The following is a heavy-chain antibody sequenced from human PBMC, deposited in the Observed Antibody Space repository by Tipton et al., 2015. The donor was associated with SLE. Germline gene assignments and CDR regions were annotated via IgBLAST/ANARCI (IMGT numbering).Heavy chain of an antibody. CDR3: ASAGGYGGKSFDY. CDR1: GGSFSGYY. V-gene: IGHV4-59*01. D-gene: IGHD4-23*01. J-gene: IGHJ4*02. Sequence: TLSLTCAVYGGSFSGYYWTWIRQPPGKGLEWIGFISYIGSPNYNPSLKSRVTISVDTSKNQFSLKLSSVTAADTAVYYCASAGGYGGKSFDYWGQGTLVTVSS. CDR2: ISYIGSP.